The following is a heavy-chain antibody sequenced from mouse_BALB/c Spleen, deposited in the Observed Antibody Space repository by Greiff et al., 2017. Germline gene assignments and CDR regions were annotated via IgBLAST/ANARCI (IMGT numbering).Heavy chain of an antibody. CDR2: IYPGNSDT. Sequence: VQLQQSGTVLARPGASVKMSCKASGYSFTSYWMHWVKQRPGQGLEWIGAIYPGNSDTSYNQKFKGKAKLTAVTSASTAYMELSSLTNEDSAVYYCTRENTTATYWFAYWGQGTLVTVSA. J-gene: IGHJ3*01. V-gene: IGHV1-5*01. D-gene: IGHD1-2*01. CDR1: GYSFTSYW. CDR3: TRENTTATYWFAY.